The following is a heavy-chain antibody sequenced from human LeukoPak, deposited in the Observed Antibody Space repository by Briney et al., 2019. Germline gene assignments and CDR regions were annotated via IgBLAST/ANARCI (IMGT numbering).Heavy chain of an antibody. CDR1: GGSISSYY. D-gene: IGHD6-6*01. Sequence: MTSETLSLTCTVSGGSISSYYWSWIRQPPGKGLEWIGYIYYSGSTNDNPSLKSRVTISVDTSKNQFSLKLSSVTAADTAVYYCARGIAARPWWFDPWGQGTLVTVSS. CDR3: ARGIAARPWWFDP. J-gene: IGHJ5*02. CDR2: IYYSGST. V-gene: IGHV4-59*01.